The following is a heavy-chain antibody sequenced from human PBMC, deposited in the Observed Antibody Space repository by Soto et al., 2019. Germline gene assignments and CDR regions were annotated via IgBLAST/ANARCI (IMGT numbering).Heavy chain of an antibody. Sequence: GESLKISCKGSGYSFTSYWIGWVRQMPGKGLEWMGIIYPGDSDTRYSPSFQGQVTISADKSISTAYLQWSSLKASDTAMYYCARHGGSDCSSTSCYIYGMDVWGQGTTVTSP. V-gene: IGHV5-51*01. J-gene: IGHJ6*02. CDR1: GYSFTSYW. D-gene: IGHD2-2*01. CDR2: IYPGDSDT. CDR3: ARHGGSDCSSTSCYIYGMDV.